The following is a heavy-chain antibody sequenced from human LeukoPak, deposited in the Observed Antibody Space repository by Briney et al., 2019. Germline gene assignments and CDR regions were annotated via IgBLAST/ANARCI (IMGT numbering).Heavy chain of an antibody. J-gene: IGHJ4*02. CDR2: ISGGGGNT. CDR1: GFTFSSYA. D-gene: IGHD3-10*01. Sequence: GGSLRLSCAASGFTFSSYAMSWVRQAPGRGLEWVSGISGGGGNTDYADSVKGRFTISRDNSKNTLYLQMNSLRAEDTAVYYCAKDYYGSGSSSDYWGQGTLVTVSS. CDR3: AKDYYGSGSSSDY. V-gene: IGHV3-23*01.